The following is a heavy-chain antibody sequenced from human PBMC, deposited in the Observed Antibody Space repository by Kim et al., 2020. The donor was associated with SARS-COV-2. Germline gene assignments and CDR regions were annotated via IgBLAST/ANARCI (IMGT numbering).Heavy chain of an antibody. Sequence: GGSLRLSCAASGFTFSGNAMSWVRQAPGKGLEWVSAISGSCGSTYYADSVKGRITISRDNSKNTLYLQMNSLRAEDTAVDYCAKHLVHNYFYDLDFWDQGNTLTDSS. CDR3: AKHLVHNYFYDLDF. D-gene: IGHD2-2*01. CDR1: GFTFSGNA. V-gene: IGHV3-23*01. CDR2: ISGSCGST. J-gene: IGHJ6*02.